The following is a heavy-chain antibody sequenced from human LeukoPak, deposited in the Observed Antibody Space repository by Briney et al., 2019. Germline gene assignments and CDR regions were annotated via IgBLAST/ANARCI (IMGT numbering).Heavy chain of an antibody. CDR1: GFTFSSYS. V-gene: IGHV3-48*04. CDR3: AREGGGSYGYELDY. Sequence: GGSLRLSCAASGFTFSSYSMNWVRQAPGKGLEWVSYISSSSSTIYYADSVKGRFTISRDNAKNSLYLQMNSLRAEDTAVYYCAREGGGSYGYELDYWGQGTLVTVSS. D-gene: IGHD5-18*01. CDR2: ISSSSSTI. J-gene: IGHJ4*02.